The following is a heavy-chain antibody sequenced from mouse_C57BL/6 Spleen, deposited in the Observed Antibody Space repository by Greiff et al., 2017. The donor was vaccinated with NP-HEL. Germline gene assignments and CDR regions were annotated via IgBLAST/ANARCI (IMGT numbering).Heavy chain of an antibody. CDR1: GYTFTSYW. CDR2: IDPSDSYT. CDR3: AIYYDYAY. D-gene: IGHD2-4*01. Sequence: QVQLKQPGAELVKPGASVKLSCKASGYTFTSYWMQWVKQRPGQGLEWIGEIDPSDSYTNYNQKFKGKATLTVDTSSSTAYMQLSSLTSEDSAVYYCAIYYDYAYWGQGTLVTVSA. J-gene: IGHJ3*01. V-gene: IGHV1-50*01.